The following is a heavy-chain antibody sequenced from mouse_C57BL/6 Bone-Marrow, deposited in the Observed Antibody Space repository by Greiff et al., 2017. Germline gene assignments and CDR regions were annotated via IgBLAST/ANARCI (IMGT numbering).Heavy chain of an antibody. CDR2: IHPSASDT. V-gene: IGHV1-74*01. CDR3: AIPFMTTVGGY. D-gene: IGHD1-1*01. J-gene: IGHJ2*01. CDR1: GYTFTSYW. Sequence: QVQLQQPGAELVKPGASVKVSCKASGYTFTSYWMHWVKQRPGQGLEWIGRIHPSASDTNYNQKFKGKATLTVDKSSSTAYMQLSSLTSEDSAVYYCAIPFMTTVGGYWGQGTTLTVSA.